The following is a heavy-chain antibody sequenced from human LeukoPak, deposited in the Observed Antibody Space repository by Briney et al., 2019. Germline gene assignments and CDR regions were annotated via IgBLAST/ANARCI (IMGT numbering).Heavy chain of an antibody. V-gene: IGHV1-69*04. D-gene: IGHD3-9*01. CDR1: GGTFSSYA. CDR3: ARMVLTGYYSYYYYYGMDV. J-gene: IGHJ6*02. CDR2: IIPILGIA. Sequence: SVKVSCKASGGTFSSYAISWVRQAPGQGLEWMGRIIPILGIANYAQQFQGRVTITADKSTSTAYMELSSLRSEDTAVYYCARMVLTGYYSYYYYYGMDVWGQGTTVTVSS.